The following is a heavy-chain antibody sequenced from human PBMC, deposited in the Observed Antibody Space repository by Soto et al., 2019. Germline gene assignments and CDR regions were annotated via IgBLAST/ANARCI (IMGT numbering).Heavy chain of an antibody. J-gene: IGHJ4*02. V-gene: IGHV4-39*02. CDR2: MFYGVST. D-gene: IGHD3-10*01. Sequence: SETLSLTCTVSGSSINSSGYYWGWIRQPPGKGLEWIGSMFYGVSTYYNPSLKSRVTVSVDTSKNQFSLNLRSVTAADTAVYYCARDIGSYAYGEGYWGQGIQVT. CDR1: GSSINSSGYY. CDR3: ARDIGSYAYGEGY.